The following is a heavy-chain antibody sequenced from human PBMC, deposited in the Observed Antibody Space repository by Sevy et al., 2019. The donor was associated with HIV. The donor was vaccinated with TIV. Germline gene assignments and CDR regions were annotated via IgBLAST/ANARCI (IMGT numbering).Heavy chain of an antibody. J-gene: IGHJ4*02. Sequence: GGSLRLSCAASGFKFSSYEMNWVRQAPGKGLEWVSYISNGATTIYYSDPVRGRFTISRDKAKNLQVLQMNSLRPEDTAVYYCARDLPPSATTVAHFDYWGQGTLVTVSS. CDR3: ARDLPPSATTVAHFDY. CDR1: GFKFSSYE. V-gene: IGHV3-48*03. D-gene: IGHD4-17*01. CDR2: ISNGATTI.